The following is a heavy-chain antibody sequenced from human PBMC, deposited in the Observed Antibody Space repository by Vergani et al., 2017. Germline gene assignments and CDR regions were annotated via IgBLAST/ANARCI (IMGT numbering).Heavy chain of an antibody. J-gene: IGHJ6*02. CDR1: GYSFTSYC. CDR3: ARQVAVAGKWWGPYYYYGMDV. V-gene: IGHV5-10-1*01. CDR2: IDPSDSYT. D-gene: IGHD6-19*01. Sequence: EVQLVQSGAEVKKPGESLRISCKGSGYSFTSYCISWVRQMPGKGLEWMGRIDPSDSYTNYSPSFQGHVTISADKSISTAYLQWSSLKASDTAMYYCARQVAVAGKWWGPYYYYGMDVWGQGTTVTVSS.